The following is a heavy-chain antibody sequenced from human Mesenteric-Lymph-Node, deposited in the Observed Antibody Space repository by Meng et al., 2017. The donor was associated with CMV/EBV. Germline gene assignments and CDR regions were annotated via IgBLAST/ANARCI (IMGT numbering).Heavy chain of an antibody. V-gene: IGHV4-31*02. J-gene: IGHJ4*02. Sequence: GSISSAGYYWNWIRQHPGKGLEWIGNIDYSGSAYYSPSLKSRVTISVDTSKNQFSLKLSSVTAADTAVYYCARASFISGIVVYHFDYWGQGTLVTVSS. D-gene: IGHD2-15*01. CDR1: GSISSAGYY. CDR2: IDYSGSA. CDR3: ARASFISGIVVYHFDY.